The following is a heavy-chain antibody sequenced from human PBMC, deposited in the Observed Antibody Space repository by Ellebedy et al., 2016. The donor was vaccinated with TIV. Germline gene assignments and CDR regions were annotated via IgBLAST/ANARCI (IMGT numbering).Heavy chain of an antibody. V-gene: IGHV5-51*01. D-gene: IGHD4-11*01. CDR2: IYPGDSET. Sequence: PGGSLRLSCKGSGYSFTTYWIGWVRQMHGKGLEWMGTIYPGDSETTYSPSFQGQVTISVDKSISTAYMQWSSLKASDTAMYYCARQDDNYDWSDPWGQGTLVTVSS. CDR3: ARQDDNYDWSDP. CDR1: GYSFTTYW. J-gene: IGHJ5*02.